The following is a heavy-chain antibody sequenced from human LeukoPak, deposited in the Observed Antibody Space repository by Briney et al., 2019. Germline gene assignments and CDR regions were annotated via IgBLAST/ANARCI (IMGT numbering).Heavy chain of an antibody. CDR3: AKSGGYGLIDY. Sequence: SETLSLTCTVSGGSISSSSYYWGWIRQPPGKGLEWIGSIYYSGSTYYNASLQSRVTISIETSKNQTSLRLNSVTAADTAMYYCAKSGGYGLIDYWGQGTLVTVSS. CDR2: IYYSGST. D-gene: IGHD1-26*01. CDR1: GGSISSSSYY. J-gene: IGHJ4*02. V-gene: IGHV4-39*01.